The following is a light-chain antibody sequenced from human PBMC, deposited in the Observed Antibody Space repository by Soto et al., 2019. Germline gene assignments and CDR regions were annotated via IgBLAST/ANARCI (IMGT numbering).Light chain of an antibody. CDR2: DVT. J-gene: IGLJ2*01. CDR3: SSYTSSSTL. Sequence: QSALTQPASVSGSPGQSITISCTGTSSDVGAYSYVSWYQQHPGKAPKLIIYDVTYRPAGVSNRFSGSKSGNTASLTISGLQAEDKADYYCSSYTSSSTLFGGGTKLTVL. V-gene: IGLV2-14*03. CDR1: SSDVGAYSY.